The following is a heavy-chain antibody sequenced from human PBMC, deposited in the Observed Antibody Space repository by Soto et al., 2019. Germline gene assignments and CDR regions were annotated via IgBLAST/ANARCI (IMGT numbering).Heavy chain of an antibody. V-gene: IGHV1-8*01. Sequence: ASVKVSCKASGYTFTSYDINWARQATGQGLEWMGWMNPNSGNTGYAQKFQGRVTMTRNTSISTAYMELSSLRSEDTAVYYCARVVRGYDTPLYYYYGMDVWGQGTTVTVSS. CDR3: ARVVRGYDTPLYYYYGMDV. D-gene: IGHD5-12*01. CDR2: MNPNSGNT. CDR1: GYTFTSYD. J-gene: IGHJ6*02.